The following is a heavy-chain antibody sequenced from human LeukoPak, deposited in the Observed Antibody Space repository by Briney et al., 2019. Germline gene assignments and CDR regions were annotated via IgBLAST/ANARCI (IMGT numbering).Heavy chain of an antibody. J-gene: IGHJ4*02. V-gene: IGHV3-30*18. CDR1: GFTFSSYG. CDR2: ISYDGSNK. CDR3: AKAGPGSYFDY. Sequence: HPGGSLRLSCAASGFTFSSYGMHWVRQAPGKGLEWVAVISYDGSNKYYADSVKGRFTISRDNSKNTLYLQMNSLRAEDTAVYYCAKAGPGSYFDYWGQGTLVTVSS. D-gene: IGHD1-26*01.